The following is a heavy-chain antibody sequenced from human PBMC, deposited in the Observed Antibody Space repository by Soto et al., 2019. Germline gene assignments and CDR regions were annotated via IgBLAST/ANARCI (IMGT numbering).Heavy chain of an antibody. CDR3: ARVDWGNGYWYFDL. CDR1: GYTFTSYA. CDR2: ISGNTGDT. Sequence: QVQLVQSGAEVKKPGASVKVSCKASGYTFTSYAISWVRQAPGQGLGWMGWISGNTGDTRYAQKLQGRVTMTTDTSTSTVYMELRRLRSDDTAVYYCARVDWGNGYWYFDLWGRGTLVTVSS. V-gene: IGHV1-18*01. D-gene: IGHD3-9*01. J-gene: IGHJ2*01.